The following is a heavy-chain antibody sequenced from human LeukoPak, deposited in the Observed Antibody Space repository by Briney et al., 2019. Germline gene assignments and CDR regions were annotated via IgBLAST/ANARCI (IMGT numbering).Heavy chain of an antibody. CDR1: GYTFTSYG. V-gene: IGHV1-18*01. CDR2: ISAYNGNT. Sequence: ASVKVPCKASGYTFTSYGISWARQAPGQGLEWMGWISAYNGNTDYAQKLQGRVTMTTDTSTSTAYMELRSLRSDDTAVYYCARDWGSSGYYLAGYWGQGTLVTVSS. CDR3: ARDWGSSGYYLAGY. J-gene: IGHJ4*02. D-gene: IGHD3-22*01.